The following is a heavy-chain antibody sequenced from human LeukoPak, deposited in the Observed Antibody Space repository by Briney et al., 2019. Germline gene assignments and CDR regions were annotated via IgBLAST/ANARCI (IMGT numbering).Heavy chain of an antibody. CDR1: GYSISSGYY. D-gene: IGHD3-10*01. CDR3: ASPRVRGEIDY. Sequence: PSETLSLTCTVSGYSISSGYYWGWIRQPPGKGLEWIGSIYHSGSTYYNPSLKSRVTISLDTSKNQFSLKLSSVTAADTAVYYCASPRVRGEIDYWGQGTLVTVSS. V-gene: IGHV4-38-2*02. J-gene: IGHJ4*02. CDR2: IYHSGST.